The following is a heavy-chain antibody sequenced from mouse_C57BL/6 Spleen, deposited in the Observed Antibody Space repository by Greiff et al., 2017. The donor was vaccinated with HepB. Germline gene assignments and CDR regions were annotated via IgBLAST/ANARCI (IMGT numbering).Heavy chain of an antibody. D-gene: IGHD1-1*01. Sequence: EVKLQESGAELVKPGASVKLSCTASGFNIKDYYMHWVKQRTEQGLEWIGRIDPEDGETKYAPKFQGKATITADTSSNTAYLQLSSLTSEDTAVYYCASPLSTVVAPMDYWGQGTSVTVSS. CDR3: ASPLSTVVAPMDY. CDR1: GFNIKDYY. J-gene: IGHJ4*01. V-gene: IGHV14-2*01. CDR2: IDPEDGET.